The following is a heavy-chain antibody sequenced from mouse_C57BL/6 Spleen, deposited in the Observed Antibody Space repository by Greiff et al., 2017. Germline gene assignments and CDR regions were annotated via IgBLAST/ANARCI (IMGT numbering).Heavy chain of an antibody. CDR3: ARNHYDYDGVFAY. D-gene: IGHD2-4*01. V-gene: IGHV5-17*01. Sequence: EVQLQESGGGLVKPGGSLKLSCAASGFTFSDYGMHWVRQAPEKGLEWVAYISSGSSTIYYADTVKGRFTISRDNAKNTLFLQMTSLRSEDTAMYYCARNHYDYDGVFAYWGQGTLVTVSA. J-gene: IGHJ3*01. CDR2: ISSGSSTI. CDR1: GFTFSDYG.